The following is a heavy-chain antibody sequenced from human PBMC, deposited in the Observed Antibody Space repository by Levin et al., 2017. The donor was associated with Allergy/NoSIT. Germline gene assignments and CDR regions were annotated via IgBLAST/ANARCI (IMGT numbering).Heavy chain of an antibody. D-gene: IGHD4-17*01. CDR1: GFTFSSYS. J-gene: IGHJ4*02. CDR2: ISSSSSYI. V-gene: IGHV3-21*01. Sequence: GGSLRLSCAASGFTFSSYSMNWVRQAPGKGLEWVSSISSSSSYIYYADSVKGRFTISRDNAKNSLYLQMNSLRAEDTAVYYCARDWTGGYGDYFDYWGQGTLVTVSS. CDR3: ARDWTGGYGDYFDY.